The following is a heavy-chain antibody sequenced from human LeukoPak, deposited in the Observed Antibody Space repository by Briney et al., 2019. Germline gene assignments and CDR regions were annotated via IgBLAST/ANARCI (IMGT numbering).Heavy chain of an antibody. Sequence: GGSLRLSCAASGFTFSSYEMNWVRQAPGKGLEWVSYISSSGSTIYYADSVKGRFTISRDNAKNSLYLQMNSLRAEDTAVYYCARGRSYYYDSSGYYYDDAFDIWGQGTMVTVSS. CDR3: ARGRSYYYDSSGYYYDDAFDI. V-gene: IGHV3-48*03. D-gene: IGHD3-22*01. CDR2: ISSSGSTI. CDR1: GFTFSSYE. J-gene: IGHJ3*02.